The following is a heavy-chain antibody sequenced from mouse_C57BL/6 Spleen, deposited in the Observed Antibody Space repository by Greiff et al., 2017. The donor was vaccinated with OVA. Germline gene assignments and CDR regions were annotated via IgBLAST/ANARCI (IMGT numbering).Heavy chain of an antibody. CDR1: GFTFSDYG. J-gene: IGHJ3*01. V-gene: IGHV5-17*01. Sequence: EVQVVESGGGLVKPGGSLKLSCAASGFTFSDYGMHWVRQAPGQGLEWVAYISSGGSTIYYADTVKGRSTISRDNAKNTLFLQMTSLRAEDTAMYYCAGGSFAYWGQGTLVTVSA. CDR3: AGGSFAY. CDR2: ISSGGSTI.